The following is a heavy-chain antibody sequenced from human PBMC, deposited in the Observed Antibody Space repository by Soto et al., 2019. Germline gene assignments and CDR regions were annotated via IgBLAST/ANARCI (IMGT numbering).Heavy chain of an antibody. V-gene: IGHV3-21*01. J-gene: IGHJ3*02. CDR1: GFTFSSYS. D-gene: IGHD3-22*01. Sequence: EVQLVESGGGLVKPGGSLRLSCAASGFTFSSYSMNWVRQAPGKGLEWVSSISSSSSYIYYADSVKGRFTISRDNAKNALYLQMNSLRAEDTAVYYCARDLYYDSSGFAFDIWGQGTMVTVSS. CDR2: ISSSSSYI. CDR3: ARDLYYDSSGFAFDI.